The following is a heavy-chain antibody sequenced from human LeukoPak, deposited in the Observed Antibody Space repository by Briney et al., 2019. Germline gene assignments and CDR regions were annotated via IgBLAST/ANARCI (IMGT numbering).Heavy chain of an antibody. CDR1: GYTFTGYY. J-gene: IGHJ6*02. D-gene: IGHD2-2*01. V-gene: IGHV1-2*02. Sequence: ASVKVSCKASGYTFTGYYMHWVRQAPGQGLEWMGWINPNSGGTNYAQKFQGRVTMTRDTSISTAYMELSRLRSDDTAVYYCAREGYYSSTSCYAEDGMDVWGQGTTVTVSS. CDR2: INPNSGGT. CDR3: AREGYYSSTSCYAEDGMDV.